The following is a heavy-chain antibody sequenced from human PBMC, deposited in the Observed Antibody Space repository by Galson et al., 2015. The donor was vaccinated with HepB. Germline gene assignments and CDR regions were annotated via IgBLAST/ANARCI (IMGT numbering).Heavy chain of an antibody. CDR3: ARVYQDHSGVDY. D-gene: IGHD4/OR15-4a*01. V-gene: IGHV3-48*02. J-gene: IGHJ4*02. CDR2: ITSSSTTI. Sequence: SLRLSCAASGFTLSYYHMNWVRQAPGKGLEWIPYITSSSTTIHYADSVRGRFTISRDNAKNSLYLQMNNLRDDDTTTYYCARVYQDHSGVDYWGQGTLVTVSS. CDR1: GFTLSYYH.